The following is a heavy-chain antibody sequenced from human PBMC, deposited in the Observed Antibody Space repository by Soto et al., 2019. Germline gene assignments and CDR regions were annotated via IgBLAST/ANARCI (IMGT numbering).Heavy chain of an antibody. CDR2: IKSKTDGGTT. V-gene: IGHV3-15*01. J-gene: IGHJ4*02. CDR1: GFTFSNAW. Sequence: GGSLRLSCAASGFTFSNAWMSWVRQAPGKGLEWVGRIKSKTDGGTTDYAAPVKGRFTISRDDSKNTLYLQMNSLKTEDTAVYYCTTAYDCSGGSCYFDYWGQGTLVTSPQ. CDR3: TTAYDCSGGSCYFDY. D-gene: IGHD2-15*01.